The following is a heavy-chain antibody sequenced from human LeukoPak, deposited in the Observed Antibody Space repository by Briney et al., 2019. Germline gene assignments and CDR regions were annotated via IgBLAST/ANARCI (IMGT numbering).Heavy chain of an antibody. V-gene: IGHV3-11*01. Sequence: GGSLRLSCAASGFTFSDYYMSWIRQAPGKGLEWVLYISSSGTTIFYADSVKGRFTISRDNAKNSLYLQMNSLRAEDTAVYYCAIYYYDSSGYFNYWGQGTLVTVSS. CDR3: AIYYYDSSGYFNY. CDR2: ISSSGTTI. D-gene: IGHD3-22*01. CDR1: GFTFSDYY. J-gene: IGHJ4*02.